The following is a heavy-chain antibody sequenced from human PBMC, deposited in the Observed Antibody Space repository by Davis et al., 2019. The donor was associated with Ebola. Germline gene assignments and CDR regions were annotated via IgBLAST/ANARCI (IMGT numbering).Heavy chain of an antibody. CDR3: AKDGEQLAPGSYFDY. J-gene: IGHJ4*02. D-gene: IGHD6-6*01. Sequence: PGGSLRLSCAASGFTFDDYAMHWVRQAPGKGLEWVSGISWNSGSIGYADSVKGRFTISRDNAKNSLYQQMNSLRAEDTALYYCAKDGEQLAPGSYFDYWGQGTLVTVSS. CDR2: ISWNSGSI. CDR1: GFTFDDYA. V-gene: IGHV3-9*01.